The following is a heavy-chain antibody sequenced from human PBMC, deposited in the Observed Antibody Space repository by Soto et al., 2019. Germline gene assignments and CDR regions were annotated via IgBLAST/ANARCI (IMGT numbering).Heavy chain of an antibody. CDR3: AREPQIYYDSSGYYLDY. Sequence: QVQLVQSGAEVKKPGASVKVSCKASGYTFNSYGISWVRQAPGQGLEWMGWISAYNGNTNYAQKLQGRVTMTTDTSTSTAYMELRSLRSDDTAVYYCAREPQIYYDSSGYYLDYWGQGTLVTVSS. J-gene: IGHJ4*02. CDR2: ISAYNGNT. V-gene: IGHV1-18*01. CDR1: GYTFNSYG. D-gene: IGHD3-22*01.